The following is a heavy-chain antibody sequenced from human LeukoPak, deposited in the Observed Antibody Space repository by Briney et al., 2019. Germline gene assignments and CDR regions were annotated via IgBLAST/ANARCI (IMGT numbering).Heavy chain of an antibody. J-gene: IGHJ3*02. CDR1: GGSISSSTYF. Sequence: KPSETLSLTCTVSGGSISSSTYFWAWIRQPPGKGLEWIGSIYYTGSTYYHPSLRSRVTISVDTSKNQFSLKLTSVTAADTAVYYCARGIRPKIVVVITVPLRVGSGAFDIWGQGTMVTVSS. V-gene: IGHV4-39*01. CDR2: IYYTGST. CDR3: ARGIRPKIVVVITVPLRVGSGAFDI. D-gene: IGHD3-22*01.